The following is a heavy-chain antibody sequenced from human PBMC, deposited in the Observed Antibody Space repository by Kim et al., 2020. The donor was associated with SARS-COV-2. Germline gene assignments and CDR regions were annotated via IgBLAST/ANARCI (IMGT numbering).Heavy chain of an antibody. D-gene: IGHD1-26*01. Sequence: GGSLRLSCAASGFTFSSDAMTWVRQAPGKGLEWVSTISGRGENIYYADSVKGRFTISRDNSKNTLYLQMNSLRAEDTAVYYCAKDLSQIVGATDYWGQGTLVTVSS. CDR3: AKDLSQIVGATDY. V-gene: IGHV3-23*01. CDR2: ISGRGENI. CDR1: GFTFSSDA. J-gene: IGHJ4*02.